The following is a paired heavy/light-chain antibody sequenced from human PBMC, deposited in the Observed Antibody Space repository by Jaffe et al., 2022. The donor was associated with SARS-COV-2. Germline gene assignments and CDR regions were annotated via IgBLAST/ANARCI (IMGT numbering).Light chain of an antibody. Sequence: DIQMTQSPSSLSASVGDRVTITCRASQSISSYLNWYQQKLGKAPNLLIYGASSLQSGVPSRFSGSGSGTDFTLTISSLQPEDFATYYCQQSYSTPWTFGQGTKVEIK. V-gene: IGKV1-39*01. CDR2: GAS. CDR3: QQSYSTPWT. J-gene: IGKJ1*01. CDR1: QSISSY.
Heavy chain of an antibody. Sequence: EVQLVESGGGLVQPGRSLRLSCAASGFTFDDYAMHWVRQAPGRRLEWVSGISWNSGTIGYADSVKGRFTISRENAKSSLYLHMNSLRTEDTALYFCASSRVTTVVAGFDYWGQGALVIVSS. D-gene: IGHD2-15*01. V-gene: IGHV3-9*01. CDR1: GFTFDDYA. CDR2: ISWNSGTI. J-gene: IGHJ4*02. CDR3: ASSRVTTVVAGFDY.